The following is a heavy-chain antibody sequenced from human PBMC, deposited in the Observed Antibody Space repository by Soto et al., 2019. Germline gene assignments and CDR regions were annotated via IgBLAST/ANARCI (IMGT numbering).Heavy chain of an antibody. CDR3: ARTPGYCSGGSCYSRWWFDP. V-gene: IGHV1-69*12. J-gene: IGHJ5*02. D-gene: IGHD2-15*01. CDR2: IIPIFGTA. CDR1: GGTFSSYS. Sequence: QVQLVQSGAEVKKPGSSVKVSCKASGGTFSSYSISWVRQAPGQGLEWMGGIIPIFGTANYGQKFQGRVTITADESTSTSYMELISLRSEDTAVYYCARTPGYCSGGSCYSRWWFDPWGQGTLVTVSS.